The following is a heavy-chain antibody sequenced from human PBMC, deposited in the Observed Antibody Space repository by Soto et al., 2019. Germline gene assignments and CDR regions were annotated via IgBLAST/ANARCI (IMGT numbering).Heavy chain of an antibody. Sequence: QVQLQESGPGLVKPSQTLSLTCTVSGGSISIGGYYWSWIRQHPGKGLEWIGYIYYSGSTYYNPSLKSRVTISVDPSKNQFSLKLSSVTAADTDVYYCAREEGGGYDHRWFDPWGQGTLVTVSS. D-gene: IGHD5-12*01. CDR3: AREEGGGYDHRWFDP. CDR2: IYYSGST. CDR1: GGSISIGGYY. J-gene: IGHJ5*02. V-gene: IGHV4-31*03.